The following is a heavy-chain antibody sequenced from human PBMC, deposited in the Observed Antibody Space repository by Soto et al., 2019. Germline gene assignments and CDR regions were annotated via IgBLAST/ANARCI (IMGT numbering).Heavy chain of an antibody. V-gene: IGHV1-69*06. CDR2: IIPIFGTA. CDR3: ARSTIPLIYYFDY. D-gene: IGHD2-8*01. CDR1: GGTFSSYA. Sequence: ASVKVSCKASGGTFSSYAISWVRQAPGQGLEWMGGIIPIFGTANYAQKFQGRVTITADKSTSTAYMEPSSLRSEDTAVYYCARSTIPLIYYFDYWGQGTLVTVSS. J-gene: IGHJ4*02.